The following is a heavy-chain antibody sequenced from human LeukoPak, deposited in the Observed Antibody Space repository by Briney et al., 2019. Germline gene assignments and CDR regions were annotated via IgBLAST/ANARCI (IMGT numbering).Heavy chain of an antibody. D-gene: IGHD2-15*01. CDR1: GYTFSGYQ. Sequence: ASVKVSCKASGYTFSGYQVHWLRQAPGQGLEWMGRMNPSSGVTDYAQKFQGRVTMTRDTSINTAYLDLSALKSDDTAVYYCASRAASVTLGYWGQGTLVTVSS. V-gene: IGHV1-2*06. J-gene: IGHJ4*02. CDR3: ASRAASVTLGY. CDR2: MNPSSGVT.